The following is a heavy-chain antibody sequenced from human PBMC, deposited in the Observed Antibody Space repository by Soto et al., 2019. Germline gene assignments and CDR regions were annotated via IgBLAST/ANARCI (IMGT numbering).Heavy chain of an antibody. J-gene: IGHJ4*02. D-gene: IGHD6-19*01. V-gene: IGHV3-23*01. CDR2: ISGSGGNT. Sequence: GGSLSLSCAASGFTFSSYARCWVRQAPGKGLEWVSAISGSGGNTYYADSVKGRFTISRDNSKNTLYLQMNSLRAEDTAVYYCAKEHSRRGGCFDYWGQGTLVTVSS. CDR3: AKEHSRRGGCFDY. CDR1: GFTFSSYA.